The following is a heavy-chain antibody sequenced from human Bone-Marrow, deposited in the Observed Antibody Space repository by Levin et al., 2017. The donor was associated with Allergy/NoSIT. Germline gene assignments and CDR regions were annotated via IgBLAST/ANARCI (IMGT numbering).Heavy chain of an antibody. Sequence: NPSETLSLTCAVSGDSFSTTNWWSWVRQAPGQGLEWIGEVYHDGSSNYNPSLKSRVTISMDRSKNQFFLNLKSVTAADTAVYFCARRRGATIGPFDYWGQGTLVTVSS. CDR1: GDSFSTTNW. CDR3: ARRRGATIGPFDY. CDR2: VYHDGSS. J-gene: IGHJ4*02. D-gene: IGHD3-10*01. V-gene: IGHV4-4*02.